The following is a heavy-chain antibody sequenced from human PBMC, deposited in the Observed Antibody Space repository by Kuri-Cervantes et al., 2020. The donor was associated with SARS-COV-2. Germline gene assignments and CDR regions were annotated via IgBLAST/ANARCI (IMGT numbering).Heavy chain of an antibody. D-gene: IGHD3-22*01. CDR2: IYPGDSDT. Sequence: GVSLKISCKGFGYSFTNYWIGWERQMPGKGLECMGIIYPGDSDTRYSPSFQVQVTVSADKSISTAYLPWSMLKDSDTAMYYCARQKFHYYDTSGYQGATDDWGQGTLVTVSS. CDR1: GYSFTNYW. J-gene: IGHJ4*02. CDR3: ARQKFHYYDTSGYQGATDD. V-gene: IGHV5-51*01.